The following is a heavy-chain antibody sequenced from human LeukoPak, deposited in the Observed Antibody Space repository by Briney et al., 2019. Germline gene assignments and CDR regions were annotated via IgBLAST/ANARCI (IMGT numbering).Heavy chain of an antibody. V-gene: IGHV3-21*01. CDR3: ARLELPTNYMDV. J-gene: IGHJ6*03. CDR1: GFTFSSYA. Sequence: PGGSLRLSCAASGFTFSSYAMSWVRQAPGKGLEWVSSISSSSSYIYYADSVKGRFTISRDNAKNSLYLQMNSLRAEDMAVYYCARLELPTNYMDVWGKGTTVTVSS. D-gene: IGHD1-7*01. CDR2: ISSSSSYI.